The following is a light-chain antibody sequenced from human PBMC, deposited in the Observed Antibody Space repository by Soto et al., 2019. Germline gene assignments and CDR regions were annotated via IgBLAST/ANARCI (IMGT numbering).Light chain of an antibody. V-gene: IGLV1-44*01. Sequence: QSVLSQPPSASGTPGQRVTISCSGSSSNIGTNTVNWYRHLPGTAPKLLIHSNNQRPSGVPDRFSGSKSGTSASLAISGLQSEDEADYYCAAWDGGLNGRVFGTGTKLTVL. J-gene: IGLJ1*01. CDR1: SSNIGTNT. CDR3: AAWDGGLNGRV. CDR2: SNN.